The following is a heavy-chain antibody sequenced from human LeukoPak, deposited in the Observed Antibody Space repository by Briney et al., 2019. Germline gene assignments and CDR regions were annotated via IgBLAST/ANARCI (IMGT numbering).Heavy chain of an antibody. V-gene: IGHV3-23*01. CDR2: ISGSGDST. CDR1: GFTFRNYA. CDR3: GKDQNVAAAGFPSDY. Sequence: PGGSLRLSCAASGFTFRNYAMSWVRQAPGKGLEWVSAISGSGDSTYYADSVKGRFTISRDNSKNTLYLQMNSLRAEDTAVYYCGKDQNVAAAGFPSDYWGQGTLVTVSS. D-gene: IGHD6-13*01. J-gene: IGHJ4*02.